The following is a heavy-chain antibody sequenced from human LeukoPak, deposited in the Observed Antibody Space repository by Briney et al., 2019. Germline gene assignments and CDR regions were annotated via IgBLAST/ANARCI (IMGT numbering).Heavy chain of an antibody. J-gene: IGHJ4*02. D-gene: IGHD1-26*01. CDR2: IYYSGST. CDR1: GGSISSGGYS. Sequence: PSETLSLTCAVSGGSISSGGYSWSWIRQPPGKGLEWIGYIYYSGSTNYNPSLKSRVTISVDTSKNQFSLKLSSVTAADTAVYYCARHLGVGATYPNPFDYWGQGTLVTVSS. CDR3: ARHLGVGATYPNPFDY. V-gene: IGHV4-61*08.